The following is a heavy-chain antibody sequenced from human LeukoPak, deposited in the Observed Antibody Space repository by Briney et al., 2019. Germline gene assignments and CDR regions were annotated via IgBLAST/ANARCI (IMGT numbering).Heavy chain of an antibody. Sequence: PGGSLRLSCAASGFTFDDYGMSWVRQAPGKGLEWVSGINGNGGSTGYGDSMKGRFTISRDNAKNSLYLQMNSLRAEDTAVYYCARAAGYDYVWGTLRYGMDVWGKGTTVTVSS. J-gene: IGHJ6*04. CDR3: ARAAGYDYVWGTLRYGMDV. CDR2: INGNGGST. CDR1: GFTFDDYG. D-gene: IGHD3-16*01. V-gene: IGHV3-20*04.